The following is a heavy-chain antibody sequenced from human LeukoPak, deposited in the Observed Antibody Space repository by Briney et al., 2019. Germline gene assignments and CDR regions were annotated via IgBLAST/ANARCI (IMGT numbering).Heavy chain of an antibody. V-gene: IGHV4-39*07. J-gene: IGHJ4*02. CDR1: GGSISSSSYY. CDR2: IYYSGST. CDR3: ATRPDLLRPPGPPSKYCSSTSCYTHFDY. Sequence: PSETLSLTCTVSGGSISSSSYYWGWIRQPPGKGLEWIGSIYYSGSTYYNPSLKSRVTISVDTSKNQFSLKLSSVTAADTAVYYCATRPDLLRPPGPPSKYCSSTSCYTHFDYWGQGTLVTVSS. D-gene: IGHD2-2*02.